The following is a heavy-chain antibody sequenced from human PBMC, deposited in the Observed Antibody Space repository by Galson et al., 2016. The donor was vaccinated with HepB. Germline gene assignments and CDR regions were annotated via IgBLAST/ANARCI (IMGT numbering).Heavy chain of an antibody. Sequence: SLRLSCAASGFTLNNYALNWVRQAPGKGPEWLALIWYDGSNDYYADSVKGRFTISRDNSKNTLYLQLNSLRAEDTAVYYCAREHPGIAAAILDYWGRGTLVTVST. V-gene: IGHV3-33*08. CDR1: GFTLNNYA. CDR3: AREHPGIAAAILDY. J-gene: IGHJ4*02. D-gene: IGHD6-25*01. CDR2: IWYDGSND.